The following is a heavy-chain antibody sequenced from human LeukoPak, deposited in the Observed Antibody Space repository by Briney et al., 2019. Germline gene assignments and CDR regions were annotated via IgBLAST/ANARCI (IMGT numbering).Heavy chain of an antibody. CDR3: ARDWKTNSFDY. CDR2: IYYDGSNI. J-gene: IGHJ4*02. V-gene: IGHV3-33*01. CDR1: EFTFTTYG. D-gene: IGHD1-1*01. Sequence: GGSLRLSCAASEFTFTTYGMHWVRQAPGKGLEWVAFIYYDGSNIYYADYVKGRFTISRDISKNTLYLQMDSLRAEDAAIYYCARDWKTNSFDYWGQGTLVTVSS.